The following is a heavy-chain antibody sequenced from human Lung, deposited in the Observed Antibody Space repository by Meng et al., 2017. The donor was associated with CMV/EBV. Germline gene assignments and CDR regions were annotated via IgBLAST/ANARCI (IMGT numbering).Heavy chain of an antibody. CDR1: GGSLGDYF. CDR3: ARMIMNNYDYHFAMDV. D-gene: IGHD3-16*01. V-gene: IGHV4-34*01. CDR2: IDHSGST. Sequence: ESLKISCTVYGGSLGDYFWTWIRQPPGKGLEWIGEIDHSGSTKYNPSLKSRATISDDASKNQLSLKLRSLTAADTAVYYCARMIMNNYDYHFAMDVWGQGTSVTVSS. J-gene: IGHJ6*02.